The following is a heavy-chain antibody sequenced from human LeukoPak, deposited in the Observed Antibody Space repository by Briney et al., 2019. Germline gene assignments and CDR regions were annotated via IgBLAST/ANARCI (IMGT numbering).Heavy chain of an antibody. CDR1: GFTFSSYE. J-gene: IGHJ5*02. CDR3: ARSSGWLGDLNWFDP. CDR2: ISSSGSTI. V-gene: IGHV3-48*03. D-gene: IGHD6-19*01. Sequence: GGSLRLSCAASGFTFSSYEMNWVRQAPGKGLEWVSYISSSGSTIYYADSVKGRFTISRDNAKNSLYLQMNSLRAEDTAVYYCARSSGWLGDLNWFDPWGQGTLSPSPQ.